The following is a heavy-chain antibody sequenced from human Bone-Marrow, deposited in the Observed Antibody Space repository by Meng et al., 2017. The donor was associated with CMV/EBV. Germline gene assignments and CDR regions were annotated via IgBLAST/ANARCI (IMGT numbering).Heavy chain of an antibody. V-gene: IGHV3-21*01. Sequence: GGSLRLSCAASGFTFSSYSMNWVRQAPGKGLEWVSSISSSSSYIYYADSVKGRFTISRDNAKNSLYLQMNSLRAEDTAVYYCARPQKSDFWSGYRPYYYYGMDVWGQGTTVTVSS. D-gene: IGHD3-3*01. J-gene: IGHJ6*02. CDR2: ISSSSSYI. CDR1: GFTFSSYS. CDR3: ARPQKSDFWSGYRPYYYYGMDV.